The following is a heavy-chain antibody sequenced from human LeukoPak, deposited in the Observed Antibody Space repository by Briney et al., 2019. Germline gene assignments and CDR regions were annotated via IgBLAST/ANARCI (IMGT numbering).Heavy chain of an antibody. V-gene: IGHV4-59*12. D-gene: IGHD4-17*01. J-gene: IGHJ4*02. CDR1: GGSISSYY. CDR2: IYYSGST. CDR3: ARASHDYGDYSHFDY. Sequence: SETLSLTCTVSGGSISSYYWSWIRQPPGKGLEWIGYIYYSGSTNYNPSLTSRVTISVDTSKNQFSLKLSSVTAADTAVYYCARASHDYGDYSHFDYWGQGTLVTVSS.